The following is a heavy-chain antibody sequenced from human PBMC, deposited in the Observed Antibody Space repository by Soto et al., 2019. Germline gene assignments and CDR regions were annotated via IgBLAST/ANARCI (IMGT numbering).Heavy chain of an antibody. CDR2: IDGGGTIT. CDR3: TRGQSGYSFFDF. V-gene: IGHV3-74*01. J-gene: IGHJ4*02. D-gene: IGHD5-18*01. Sequence: GGSLRLSCAASGFTFNNYWMHWVRQAPGKGLVWVSRIDGGGTITTYADSVKGRFSISRDNAKNTVYLEMHSLRAEDTAVYYCTRGQSGYSFFDFWGQGTLVTVSS. CDR1: GFTFNNYW.